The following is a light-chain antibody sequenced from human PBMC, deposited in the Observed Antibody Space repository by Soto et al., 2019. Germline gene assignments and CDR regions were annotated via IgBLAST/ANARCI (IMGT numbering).Light chain of an antibody. CDR1: QTIRSW. CDR2: KAS. J-gene: IGKJ1*01. V-gene: IGKV1-5*03. Sequence: DIQMTQSPSTLSGSVGDRVTITCRASQTIRSWLAWYQQKPGKAPKLLIYKASTLKSGVPSRFSVSGSGTEFTLTISSLQPDDFATYYCQHYHSYSEAFGQRTKVDIK. CDR3: QHYHSYSEA.